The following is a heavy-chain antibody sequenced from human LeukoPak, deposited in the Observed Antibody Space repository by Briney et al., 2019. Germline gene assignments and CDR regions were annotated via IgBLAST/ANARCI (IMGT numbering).Heavy chain of an antibody. CDR3: ARDLDSYGSY. CDR2: IYSDGST. J-gene: IGHJ4*02. V-gene: IGHV3-53*01. D-gene: IGHD5-18*01. CDR1: GFTVSSNF. Sequence: GGSLRLSCAASGFTVSSNFMSWVRQAPGKGLEWVSVIYSDGSTYYADSVKGRFIISRDNSKNTLYLQMNSLRAEDTAVYYCARDLDSYGSYWGQGTLVTVSS.